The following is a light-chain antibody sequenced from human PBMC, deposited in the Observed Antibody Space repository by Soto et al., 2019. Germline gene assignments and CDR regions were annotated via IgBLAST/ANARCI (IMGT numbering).Light chain of an antibody. V-gene: IGKV3-20*01. CDR3: QQYGSSPYT. CDR1: QSVSSNY. Sequence: EIVLSQSPGTLSFSPGERATLSCRASQSVSSNYLAWYQQKPGQAPRLLIYGASSRATGIPGRVSGSGSGTDGTLTINRLEPEDCAGYYCQQYGSSPYTFGQGTKREIK. J-gene: IGKJ2*01. CDR2: GAS.